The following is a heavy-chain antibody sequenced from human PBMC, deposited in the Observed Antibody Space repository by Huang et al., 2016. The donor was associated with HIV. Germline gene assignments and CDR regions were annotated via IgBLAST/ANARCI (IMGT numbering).Heavy chain of an antibody. Sequence: QVQLVQSGAEVRKPGASVKVSCKASGFPFTNYDFNWVRQDTGQGLEWMGVMNPNRVNTGYAKKCQGRVTITRNTSINTAYRELSSLRSEDTAVYYCARARGYYYDGSGFYSRYYFDYWGQGTLVTVSS. CDR3: ARARGYYYDGSGFYSRYYFDY. CDR1: GFPFTNYD. V-gene: IGHV1-8*03. D-gene: IGHD3-22*01. CDR2: MNPNRVNT. J-gene: IGHJ4*02.